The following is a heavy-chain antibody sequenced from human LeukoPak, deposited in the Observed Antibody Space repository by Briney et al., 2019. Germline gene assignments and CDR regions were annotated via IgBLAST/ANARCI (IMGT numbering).Heavy chain of an antibody. CDR3: AREERESGGWDV. Sequence: GGSLRLSCAASRFTFSNYWMSWVRQAPGEGLEWVANIKQDGSEKNYVGSVKGGFTISRDNAKNSLYLQMNSLRVEDTAVYYCAREERESGGWDVWGQGTTVTVSS. V-gene: IGHV3-7*04. CDR2: IKQDGSEK. CDR1: RFTFSNYW. J-gene: IGHJ6*02. D-gene: IGHD1-1*01.